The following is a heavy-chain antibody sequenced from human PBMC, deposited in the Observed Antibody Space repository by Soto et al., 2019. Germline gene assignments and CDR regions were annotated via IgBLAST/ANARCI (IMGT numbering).Heavy chain of an antibody. CDR1: GFTFSSYS. V-gene: IGHV3-21*04. CDR2: ISSSSSCT. Sequence: PGGSLRLSCAASGFTFSSYSMNWVRQAPGKGLEWVSSISSSSSCTYYADSVKGRFTISRDNAKNTLYLQMNSLRAEDTAVYYCAKDYNPLAARPHYFDYWGQGTLVTVSS. D-gene: IGHD6-6*01. CDR3: AKDYNPLAARPHYFDY. J-gene: IGHJ4*02.